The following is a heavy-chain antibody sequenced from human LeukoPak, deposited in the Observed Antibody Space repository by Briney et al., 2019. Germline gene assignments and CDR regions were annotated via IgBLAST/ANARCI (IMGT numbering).Heavy chain of an antibody. D-gene: IGHD6-6*01. V-gene: IGHV3-30-3*01. Sequence: GGSLRLSCAASGFTFSSYAMHWVRQAPGKGLEWVAVISYDGSNKYYADFVRGRVTISRDNSKNKLYLQMNSLRVEDTAVYYCARDPQAAQVLDYWGQGTLVTVSS. CDR2: ISYDGSNK. CDR3: ARDPQAAQVLDY. CDR1: GFTFSSYA. J-gene: IGHJ4*02.